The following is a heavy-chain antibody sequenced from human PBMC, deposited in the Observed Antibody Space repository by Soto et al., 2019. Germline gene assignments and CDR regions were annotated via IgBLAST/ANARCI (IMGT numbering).Heavy chain of an antibody. Sequence: QVQLQESGPGLVKPSQTLSLTCTVSGGSISSGGYYWSWIRQHPGKGLEWIGYIYYSGSTYYNPSLKNRVTISVDTSKNQFSLKLSSVTAADTAVYYCARDLGFPHPGGYYYYGMDVWGQGTTVTVSS. J-gene: IGHJ6*02. D-gene: IGHD7-27*01. CDR1: GGSISSGGYY. CDR3: ARDLGFPHPGGYYYYGMDV. V-gene: IGHV4-31*03. CDR2: IYYSGST.